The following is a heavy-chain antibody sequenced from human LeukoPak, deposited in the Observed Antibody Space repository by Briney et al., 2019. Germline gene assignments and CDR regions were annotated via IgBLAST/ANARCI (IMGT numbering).Heavy chain of an antibody. Sequence: GASVKVSCKASGGTFSSYAISWVRQAPGQGLEWMGGIIPIFGTANYAQKFQGRVTITADESTSTAYMELSSLRSEDTAVYYCARAGYDSSGYWDCNYWGQGTLVTVSS. CDR3: ARAGYDSSGYWDCNY. J-gene: IGHJ4*02. V-gene: IGHV1-69*13. CDR2: IIPIFGTA. D-gene: IGHD3-22*01. CDR1: GGTFSSYA.